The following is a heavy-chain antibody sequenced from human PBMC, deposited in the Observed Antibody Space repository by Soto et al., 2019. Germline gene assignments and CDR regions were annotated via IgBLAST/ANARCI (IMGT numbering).Heavy chain of an antibody. CDR3: ERIYNRAAALVS. CDR1: GGSFSGYY. D-gene: IGHD6-25*01. CDR2: INHSGST. Sequence: QVQLQQWGAGLLKPSETLSLTCAVYGGSFSGYYWVWIRQRPGKGLGWIGEINHSIGEINHSGSTNYNSALKRRGTISLDTSKHQVYLSLGSVTAADTAVYYCERIYNRAAALVSWGQENLVTVSS. V-gene: IGHV4-34*01. J-gene: IGHJ5*02.